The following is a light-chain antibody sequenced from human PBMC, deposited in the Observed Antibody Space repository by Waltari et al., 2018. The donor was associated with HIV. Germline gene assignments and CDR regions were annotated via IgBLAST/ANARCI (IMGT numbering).Light chain of an antibody. CDR2: EVS. CDR3: SSYTSSSSVV. V-gene: IGLV2-14*01. J-gene: IGLJ2*01. CDR1: GRDVCGYNY. Sequence: QSALTQPASLSGSPGQSITLACTGTGRDVCGYNYVSWYQQHPGKAPKRMIYEVSNRPSRVSNRFSGSKSGNTASLTISGLQAEDEADYYCSSYTSSSSVVFGGGTKLTVL.